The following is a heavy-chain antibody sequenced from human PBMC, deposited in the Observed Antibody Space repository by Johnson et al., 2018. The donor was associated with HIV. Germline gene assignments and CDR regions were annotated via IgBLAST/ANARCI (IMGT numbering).Heavy chain of an antibody. D-gene: IGHD3/OR15-3a*01. Sequence: VQLVESGGGMVQPGRSLRLSCAATGFIFNDYALHWVRQAPGKGLEWVSGISWNSGSKDYADSVKGRFTISRDNAKNSLYMQMNSLKTEDTAVYYCTTAELGWTGLGAFDIWGQGTMVTVSS. CDR3: TTAELGWTGLGAFDI. V-gene: IGHV3-9*01. CDR2: ISWNSGSK. CDR1: GFIFNDYA. J-gene: IGHJ3*02.